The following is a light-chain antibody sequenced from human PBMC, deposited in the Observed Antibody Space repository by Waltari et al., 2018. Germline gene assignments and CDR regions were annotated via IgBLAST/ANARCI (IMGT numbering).Light chain of an antibody. CDR3: QSADSSGTYRV. CDR2: KDS. CDR1: ALPKQY. V-gene: IGLV3-25*03. J-gene: IGLJ3*02. Sequence: SYELTQPPPVSVSPGETARITCPGDALPKQYAYWYQQKPGQAPVLVIYKDSERPSGIPERFSGSSSGTTVTLTISGVQAEDEDDYYCQSADSSGTYRVFGGGTKLTVL.